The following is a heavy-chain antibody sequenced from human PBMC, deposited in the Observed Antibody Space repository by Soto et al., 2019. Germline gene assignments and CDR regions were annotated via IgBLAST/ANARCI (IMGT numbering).Heavy chain of an antibody. CDR2: VYNSGST. D-gene: IGHD6-13*01. V-gene: IGHV4-59*01. CDR1: GGSISSNY. J-gene: IGHJ4*02. Sequence: LSLTCTVSGGSISSNYWTWILQPPGKGLEWIGYVYNSGSTNYNPSLKSRVTISEDTSKSQFSLKVNSMTAADTAVYYCARYRREAVAGYTLDNWGQGILVTVSS. CDR3: ARYRREAVAGYTLDN.